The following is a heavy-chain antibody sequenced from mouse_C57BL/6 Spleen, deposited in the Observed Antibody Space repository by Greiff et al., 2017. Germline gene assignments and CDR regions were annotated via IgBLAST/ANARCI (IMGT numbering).Heavy chain of an antibody. V-gene: IGHV5-6*01. J-gene: IGHJ3*01. CDR2: ISSGGSYT. CDR1: GFTFSSYG. D-gene: IGHD2-2*01. Sequence: EVQLVESGGDLVKPGGSLKLSCAASGFTFSSYGMSWVRQTPDKRLGWVATISSGGSYTDYPDSVKGRFTISIDKAKNTLYLQMSSLRSEDAAMYYCASPYVYDDDTWFAYWGQGPLVTVSA. CDR3: ASPYVYDDDTWFAY.